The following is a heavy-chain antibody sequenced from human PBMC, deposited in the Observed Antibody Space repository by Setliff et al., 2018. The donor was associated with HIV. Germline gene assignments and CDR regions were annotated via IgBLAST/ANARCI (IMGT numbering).Heavy chain of an antibody. J-gene: IGHJ6*02. CDR2: IYYSGST. CDR1: GGSISSGDYY. D-gene: IGHD2-2*01. CDR3: ARGGCSSTSCYNYYYYGMDV. Sequence: SETLSLTCTVSGGSISSGDYYWSWIRQPPGKGLEWIGYIYYSGSTYYNPSLKGRVTISVDTSKNQFSLKLSSVTAADTAVYYCARGGCSSTSCYNYYYYGMDVWGQGTTVTVSS. V-gene: IGHV4-30-4*08.